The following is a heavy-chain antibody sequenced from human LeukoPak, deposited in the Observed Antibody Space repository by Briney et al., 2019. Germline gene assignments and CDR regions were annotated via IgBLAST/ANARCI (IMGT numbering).Heavy chain of an antibody. CDR1: GFTFSNAW. CDR3: TTDGVGVLGGFDY. V-gene: IGHV3-15*01. J-gene: IGHJ4*02. D-gene: IGHD3-10*02. CDR2: IKSKTDGGTT. Sequence: GGSLRLSCAASGFTFSNAWMSWVRQAPGKGLEWVGRIKSKTDGGTTDYAAPVKGRFTISRDDSKNTLYLQMNSLKTEDTAVYYCTTDGVGVLGGFDYWGQGTLVTVSS.